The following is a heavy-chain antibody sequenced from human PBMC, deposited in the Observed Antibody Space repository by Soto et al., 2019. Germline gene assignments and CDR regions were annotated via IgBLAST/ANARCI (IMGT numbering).Heavy chain of an antibody. Sequence: GGSLRLSCAASGFTFSSYGMHWVRQAPGKGLEWVAVISYDGSNKYYADSVKGRFTISRDNSKNTLYLQMNSLRAEDTAVYYCAKDRGGSGSGKDVWGQGTTVTVSS. J-gene: IGHJ6*02. CDR2: ISYDGSNK. CDR1: GFTFSSYG. CDR3: AKDRGGSGSGKDV. V-gene: IGHV3-30*18. D-gene: IGHD6-19*01.